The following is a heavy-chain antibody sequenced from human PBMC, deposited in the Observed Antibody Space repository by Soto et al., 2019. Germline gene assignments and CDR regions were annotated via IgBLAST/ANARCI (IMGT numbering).Heavy chain of an antibody. V-gene: IGHV1-8*01. CDR1: GYTFTSYD. Sequence: QVQLVQSGAEVKKPGASVKVSCKASGYTFTSYDINWVRQATGQGLEWMGWMNPNSGNTGYAQKFQGRVTMTRNTSISTAYMELSSLRSEDTAVYYCARFGCSSTSCYQGNDYSYGMDVWGQGTTVTVSS. CDR3: ARFGCSSTSCYQGNDYSYGMDV. J-gene: IGHJ6*02. D-gene: IGHD2-2*01. CDR2: MNPNSGNT.